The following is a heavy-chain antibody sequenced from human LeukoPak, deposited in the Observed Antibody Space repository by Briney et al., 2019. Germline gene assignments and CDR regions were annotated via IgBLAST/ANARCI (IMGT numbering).Heavy chain of an antibody. D-gene: IGHD3-22*01. CDR1: GGSFSGYY. Sequence: SETLSLTCAVYGGSFSGYYWSWIRQPPGKGLEWIGEINHSGSTNYNPSLKSRVTISVDTSKNQFSLKLSSVTAADTAVYYCARSPTYYYDSSGFPCFDYWGQGTLVTVSS. V-gene: IGHV4-34*01. J-gene: IGHJ4*02. CDR2: INHSGST. CDR3: ARSPTYYYDSSGFPCFDY.